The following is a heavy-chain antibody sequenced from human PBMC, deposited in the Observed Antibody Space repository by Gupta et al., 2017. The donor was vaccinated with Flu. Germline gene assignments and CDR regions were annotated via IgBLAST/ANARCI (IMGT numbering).Heavy chain of an antibody. CDR3: ARGHWDN. CDR2: ISSSAST. Sequence: EVQLVESVGGLVQPGGSLRLSCAASGFHFSSYDMSWVRQAPGRGLEWVSFISSSASTYYGDPVRGRFTISRDNAKNSLYLQMSGLRDEDTAVYYCARGHWDNWGQGTLVTVSS. V-gene: IGHV3-48*03. CDR1: GFHFSSYD. J-gene: IGHJ4*02.